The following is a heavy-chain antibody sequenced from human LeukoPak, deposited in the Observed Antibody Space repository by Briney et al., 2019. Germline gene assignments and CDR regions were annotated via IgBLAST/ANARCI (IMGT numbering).Heavy chain of an antibody. J-gene: IGHJ6*03. D-gene: IGHD3-3*01. Sequence: ASVKGSCKASGFTFSSYGITRVRQGPGQGREWMGWVSAYADNTNYVQKIQGRVTMTTDTSTSTAYMELRSLRSEDTAVYYCARGGESGYYYYYYMDVWGKGTTVTVSS. CDR1: GFTFSSYG. CDR2: VSAYADNT. CDR3: ARGGESGYYYYYYMDV. V-gene: IGHV1-18*01.